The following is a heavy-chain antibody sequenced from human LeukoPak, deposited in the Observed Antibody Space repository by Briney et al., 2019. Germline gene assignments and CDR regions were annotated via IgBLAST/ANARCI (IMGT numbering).Heavy chain of an antibody. CDR2: IYYSGST. D-gene: IGHD6-13*01. CDR1: GGSISSYY. J-gene: IGHJ6*03. Sequence: SETLSLTCTGSGGSISSYYWSWIRQPPGKGLEWIGYIYYSGSTNYNPSLTSRVTISADTSKNQFSLKLSSVTAADTAVYYCARVRAQQLYYYYIDVWGKGTTVTVSS. CDR3: ARVRAQQLYYYYIDV. V-gene: IGHV4-59*01.